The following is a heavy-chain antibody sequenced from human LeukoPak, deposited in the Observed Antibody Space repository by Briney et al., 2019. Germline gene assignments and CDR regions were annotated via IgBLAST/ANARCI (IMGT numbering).Heavy chain of an antibody. V-gene: IGHV3-23*01. J-gene: IGHJ4*02. CDR1: GFTFSSYA. Sequence: PGGSLRLSCAASGFTFSSYAMSWVRQAPGKGLEWVSAISGSGGSTYYADSVKGRFTISRDNSKNTLYLQMNSLRAEDTAVYYCAFHYDILTGFDYFDYRGQGTLVTVSS. CDR3: AFHYDILTGFDYFDY. D-gene: IGHD3-9*01. CDR2: ISGSGGST.